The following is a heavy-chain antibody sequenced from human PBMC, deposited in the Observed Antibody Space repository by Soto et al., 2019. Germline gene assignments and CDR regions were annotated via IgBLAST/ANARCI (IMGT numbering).Heavy chain of an antibody. J-gene: IGHJ6*02. CDR3: ARDRGSGYSYGTYYYYYGMDV. CDR1: GFTFSSYA. V-gene: IGHV3-33*01. CDR2: IWYDGSKK. Sequence: QVQLVESGGGMVQPGRSLRLSCAASGFTFSSYAMHWVRQAPGKGLEWVAIIWYDGSKKYYADSVKDRFTISRDNSKNTLYLEMNSRRVEDTAEYYCARDRGSGYSYGTYYYYYGMDVWGQGTTVTVSS. D-gene: IGHD5-18*01.